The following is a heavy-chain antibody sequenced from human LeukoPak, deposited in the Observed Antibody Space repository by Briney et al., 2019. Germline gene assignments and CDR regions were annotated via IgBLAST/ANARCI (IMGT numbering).Heavy chain of an antibody. D-gene: IGHD3-10*01. CDR2: IFHSGST. J-gene: IGHJ5*02. CDR3: ARNYGSGSYFSSGFFWFDP. CDR1: SGSIFSSNW. Sequence: KTSGTLSLTCAVSSGSIFSSNWWSWVRQPPGKGLEWIGQIFHSGSTSYSPSLKSRVTISVDKSKNQFSLKLTSVTAADTAVYYCARNYGSGSYFSSGFFWFDPWGQGTLVTVSS. V-gene: IGHV4-4*02.